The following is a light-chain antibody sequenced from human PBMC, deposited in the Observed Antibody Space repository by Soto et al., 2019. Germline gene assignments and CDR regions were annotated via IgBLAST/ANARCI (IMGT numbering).Light chain of an antibody. V-gene: IGKV3-15*01. Sequence: ETVMTQSPATLSVSPGERATLSCRASQSISSNLAWYQQKPGQAPRLLILNASTRATGIPVRFSGSGFGTEFTLTISVLQSEDFAVYYCQQYETWPPLTFGGGTKVEIK. J-gene: IGKJ4*01. CDR1: QSISSN. CDR3: QQYETWPPLT. CDR2: NAS.